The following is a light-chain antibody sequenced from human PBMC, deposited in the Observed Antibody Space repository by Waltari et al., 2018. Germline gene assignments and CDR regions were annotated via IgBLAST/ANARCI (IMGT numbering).Light chain of an antibody. CDR1: QDITNY. V-gene: IGKV1-33*01. J-gene: IGKJ5*01. Sequence: DIQMTQSPSSPSASVGDRVTITCQASQDITNYLNWYQQKPGKAPKLLIYDAANLETGVPSRFSGSGSETDFTFTISSLQPEDIATYYCQQYDNLPITFGQGTRLEIK. CDR3: QQYDNLPIT. CDR2: DAA.